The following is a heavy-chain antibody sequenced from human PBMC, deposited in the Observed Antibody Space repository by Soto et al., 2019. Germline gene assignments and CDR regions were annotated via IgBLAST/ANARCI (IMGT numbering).Heavy chain of an antibody. Sequence: ASVKVSCKSSCYTFTSYGISWVRHAPGQGLEWMGWISAYNGNTNYAQKLQGRVTMTTDTSTSTAYMELRSLRSDDTAVYYCARDGYDSSGYYSGFEPWGQGTLVTVSS. CDR2: ISAYNGNT. D-gene: IGHD3-22*01. CDR1: CYTFTSYG. J-gene: IGHJ5*02. CDR3: ARDGYDSSGYYSGFEP. V-gene: IGHV1-18*01.